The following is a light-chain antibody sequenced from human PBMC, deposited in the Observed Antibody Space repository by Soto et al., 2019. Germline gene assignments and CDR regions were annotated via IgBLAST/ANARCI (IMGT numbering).Light chain of an antibody. J-gene: IGLJ2*01. CDR1: SSNIGAGYD. CDR2: GNN. CDR3: QSYDSSLSAVI. Sequence: QAVVTQPPSVSGAPGQRVTISCTGSSSNIGAGYDVHWYQQVPGRAPKLLIYGNNNRPSGVPDRFSGSKSGTSASLAIAGLLAEDEADYSCQSYDSSLSAVIFGGGTKLTVL. V-gene: IGLV1-40*01.